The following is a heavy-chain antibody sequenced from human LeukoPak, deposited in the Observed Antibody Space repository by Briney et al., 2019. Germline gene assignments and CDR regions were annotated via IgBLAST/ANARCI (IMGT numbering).Heavy chain of an antibody. J-gene: IGHJ2*01. D-gene: IGHD3-16*01. CDR2: MQSGGST. CDR1: GITVSSKY. Sequence: GGSLRLSCAASGITVSSKYMSWVRQAPGKGLEWVSVMQSGGSTYYADSVKGRFTISRDNSKNTLYLQMNSLRVEYTAVYYCARDGGAGWHFDLWGRGTLVTVSS. V-gene: IGHV3-53*01. CDR3: ARDGGAGWHFDL.